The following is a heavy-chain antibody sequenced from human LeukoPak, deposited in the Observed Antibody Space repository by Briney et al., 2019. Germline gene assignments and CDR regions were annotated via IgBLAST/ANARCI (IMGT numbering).Heavy chain of an antibody. CDR2: LSGGGEYT. CDR1: GFTFSSYA. Sequence: GGFLRLSCAASGFTFSSYAMSWVRQAPGKGLEWVSALSGGGEYTYSADSVKGRFTISRDNSKNMLYLQMNSLRAEDTAVYYCATITDFDYIWGRFVSWGQGTLVTVSS. V-gene: IGHV3-23*01. D-gene: IGHD3-16*01. J-gene: IGHJ4*02. CDR3: ATITDFDYIWGRFVS.